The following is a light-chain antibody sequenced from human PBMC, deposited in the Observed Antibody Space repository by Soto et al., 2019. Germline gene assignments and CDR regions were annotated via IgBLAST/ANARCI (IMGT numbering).Light chain of an antibody. J-gene: IGKJ4*01. CDR1: QGISSY. V-gene: IGKV1-8*01. CDR2: AAS. CDR3: QQYSTYPLT. Sequence: AIRMTQSPSSFSASTGDRVTITCRASQGISSYLAWYQQKPGKAPKLLIYAASTLQSGVPSRFSGSGSGTDFTLTIDSLQPDDFATFYCQQYSTYPLTFGGGTKVDIK.